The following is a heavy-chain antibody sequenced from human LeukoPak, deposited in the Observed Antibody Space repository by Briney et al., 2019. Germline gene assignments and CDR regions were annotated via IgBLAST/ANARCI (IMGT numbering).Heavy chain of an antibody. CDR3: AKNGDRGAYCSGGCCYPYYYYYMDV. V-gene: IGHV3-23*01. CDR1: GFTFSNYG. CDR2: IGSSGGTT. J-gene: IGHJ6*03. Sequence: GGSLRLSCAASGFTFSNYGMSWVRQAPGKGLEWVSGIGSSGGTTYYADSVKGRFTISRDNSKNTLFLQVNSLRAEDTAIYYCAKNGDRGAYCSGGCCYPYYYYYMDVWGKGTTVTISS. D-gene: IGHD2-15*01.